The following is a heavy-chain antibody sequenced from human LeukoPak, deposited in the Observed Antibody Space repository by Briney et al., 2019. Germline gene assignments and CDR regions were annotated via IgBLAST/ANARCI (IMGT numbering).Heavy chain of an antibody. CDR2: TSYDGSDK. D-gene: IGHD2-15*01. J-gene: IGHJ6*02. V-gene: IGHV3-30*18. CDR3: AKDRGSYYYDIDV. Sequence: GGSLRLSCAASRFTFGNYGMHWVRQAPGKGLDWVAVTSYDGSDKYYADSVKGRFTISRDNSNNTMYLQMSSLSAEDTAVYYCAKDRGSYYYDIDVWGQGTTVTVS. CDR1: RFTFGNYG.